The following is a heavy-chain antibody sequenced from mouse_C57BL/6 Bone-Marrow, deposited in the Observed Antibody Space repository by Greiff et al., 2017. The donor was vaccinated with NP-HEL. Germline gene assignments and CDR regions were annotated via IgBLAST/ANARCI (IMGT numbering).Heavy chain of an antibody. CDR3: STGGYGNDDY. J-gene: IGHJ2*01. CDR1: GFNIKDDY. V-gene: IGHV14-4*01. CDR2: IDPENGDT. Sequence: EVQLQQSGAELVRPGASVKLSCTASGFNIKDDYMHWVKQRPEQGLEWIGWIDPENGDTEYASKFQGKATIPADTSSNTAYLQLSSLTSEDTAVYYCSTGGYGNDDYWGQGTTLTVSS. D-gene: IGHD2-10*02.